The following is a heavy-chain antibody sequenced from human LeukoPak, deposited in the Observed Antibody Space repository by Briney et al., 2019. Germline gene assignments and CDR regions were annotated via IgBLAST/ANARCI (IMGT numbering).Heavy chain of an antibody. CDR1: GGSFSSHY. J-gene: IGHJ3*02. CDR3: ARDPTTVTKGLDI. Sequence: SETLSLTCTVSGGSFSSHYWSWIRQPPGKGLEWIGYISYIGSTNYIPSLKSRVTISVDTPKNQFSLKLSSVTAADTAVYYCARDPTTVTKGLDIWGQGTMVTVSS. D-gene: IGHD4-17*01. V-gene: IGHV4-59*11. CDR2: ISYIGST.